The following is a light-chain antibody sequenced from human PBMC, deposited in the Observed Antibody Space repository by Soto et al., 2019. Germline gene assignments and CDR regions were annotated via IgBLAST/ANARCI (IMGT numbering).Light chain of an antibody. CDR1: QSVSSD. V-gene: IGKV3-20*01. J-gene: IGKJ1*01. Sequence: IVLTQSPGTLSLSPGERATLSCRASQSVSSDLAWYQQKPGQAPRLLIYDASTRATDIPDRFRGGGSGTDFTITINRLEPGDFAVYYCQQYGGSPWTFGQGSKVEIK. CDR2: DAS. CDR3: QQYGGSPWT.